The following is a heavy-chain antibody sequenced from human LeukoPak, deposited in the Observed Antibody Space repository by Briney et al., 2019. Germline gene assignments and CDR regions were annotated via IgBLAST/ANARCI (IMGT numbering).Heavy chain of an antibody. CDR3: ARQGVPAAYNYLFDY. D-gene: IGHD2-2*01. J-gene: IGHJ4*02. CDR1: GGSISSGGYY. V-gene: IGHV4-39*01. CDR2: IYYSGST. Sequence: SETLSLTCTVSGGSISSGGYYWSWIRQHPGKGLEWIGYIYYSGSTYYNPSLKSRVTISVDTSKNQFSLKLSSVTAADTAVYYCARQGVPAAYNYLFDYWGQGTLVTVSS.